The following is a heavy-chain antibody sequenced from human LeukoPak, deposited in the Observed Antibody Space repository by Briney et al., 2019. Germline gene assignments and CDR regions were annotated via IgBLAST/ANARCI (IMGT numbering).Heavy chain of an antibody. CDR3: ASAHYGDYEGFANLNF. Sequence: PGGSLTLSCAASGLTFSRYNMNWVRQAPGKGLEWVSSIGTSSNNIYYTDSVKGRFTISRDNAKNSLYLQVDSLRVEDTAVYYCASAHYGDYEGFANLNFWGQGTLVTVSS. CDR1: GLTFSRYN. D-gene: IGHD4-17*01. CDR2: IGTSSNNI. J-gene: IGHJ4*02. V-gene: IGHV3-21*01.